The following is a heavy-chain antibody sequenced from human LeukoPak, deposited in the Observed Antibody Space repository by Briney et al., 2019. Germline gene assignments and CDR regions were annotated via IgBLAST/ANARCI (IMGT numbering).Heavy chain of an antibody. D-gene: IGHD5-24*01. CDR3: AIEMATIDY. J-gene: IGHJ4*02. V-gene: IGHV4-34*01. CDR1: GGSFSGYY. CDR2: ITHSGST. Sequence: SSETLSLTCAVYGGSFSGYYWSWIRLPPGKGLEWIGEITHSGSTNNNPSLKSRVTISVDTSRNQFSLKLSSVTAADTAVYYCAIEMATIDYWGQGTLVTVSS.